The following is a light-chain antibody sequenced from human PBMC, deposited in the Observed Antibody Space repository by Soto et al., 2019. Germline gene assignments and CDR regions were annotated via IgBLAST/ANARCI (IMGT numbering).Light chain of an antibody. CDR1: QGTSRW. J-gene: IGKJ1*01. CDR2: AAS. CDR3: QQTTNFPWT. V-gene: IGKV1-12*01. Sequence: DIQMTQSPSSVSAAVGDRVTITCRASQGTSRWLVWYQQKPGKAPKLLIYAASTLQTGVPSRFSGSGSGTDFTLTISSLQPEDFATYYCQQTTNFPWTFXQGTKVDIK.